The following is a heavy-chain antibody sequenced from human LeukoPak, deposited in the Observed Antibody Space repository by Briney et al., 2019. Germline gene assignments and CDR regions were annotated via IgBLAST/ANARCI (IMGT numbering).Heavy chain of an antibody. CDR3: ARDLYYYDSSGYFLFDY. J-gene: IGHJ4*02. Sequence: ASVKVSCKASGYTFTSYGISWVRQAPGQGLEWMGWISAYNGNTNYAQKLQGRVTMTTDTSTSTAYMELRSLRSDDTAVYHCARDLYYYDSSGYFLFDYWGQGTLVTVSS. CDR1: GYTFTSYG. V-gene: IGHV1-18*01. CDR2: ISAYNGNT. D-gene: IGHD3-22*01.